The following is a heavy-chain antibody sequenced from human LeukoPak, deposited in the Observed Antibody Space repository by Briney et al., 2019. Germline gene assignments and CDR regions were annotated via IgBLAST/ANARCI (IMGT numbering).Heavy chain of an antibody. CDR2: MNPNSGNT. CDR3: ARGQSWVGYYYYMDV. D-gene: IGHD3-16*01. Sequence: GASVKVSCKASGYTFTSYDINWVRQATGQGLEWMGWMNPNSGNTGYAQKFQGRVTITRNTSISTAYMELSSLRSGDTAEYYCARGQSWVGYYYYMDVWGKGTTVTVSS. J-gene: IGHJ6*03. CDR1: GYTFTSYD. V-gene: IGHV1-8*03.